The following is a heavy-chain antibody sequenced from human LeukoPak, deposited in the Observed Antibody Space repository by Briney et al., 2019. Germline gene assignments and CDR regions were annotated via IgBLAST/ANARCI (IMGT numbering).Heavy chain of an antibody. Sequence: GGSLRLSCAASGFTLSDYYMSWIRQAPGKGLEWVSYISSSSSYTDYADSVKGRFTISRDNAKNSLNLQMNSLRAEDTAVYYCARDSGYSGYSDYWGQGTLVTVSS. J-gene: IGHJ4*02. CDR3: ARDSGYSGYSDY. V-gene: IGHV3-11*05. CDR1: GFTLSDYY. D-gene: IGHD5-12*01. CDR2: ISSSSSYT.